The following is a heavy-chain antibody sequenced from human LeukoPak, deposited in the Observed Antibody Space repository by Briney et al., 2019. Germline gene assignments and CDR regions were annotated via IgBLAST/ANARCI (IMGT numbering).Heavy chain of an antibody. V-gene: IGHV3-33*01. CDR3: TRDTRVGGTMDFDY. D-gene: IGHD1-26*01. J-gene: IGHJ4*02. CDR2: IWNDGSEK. CDR1: GFTFSSYG. Sequence: GLSLRLSCAVSGFTFSSYGMHWVRQAPGKGLEWVAVIWNDGSEKYHADSVKGRFTISRDNSKNTLYLQMNSLRAEDTAVYYCTRDTRVGGTMDFDYWGQGTLVTVS.